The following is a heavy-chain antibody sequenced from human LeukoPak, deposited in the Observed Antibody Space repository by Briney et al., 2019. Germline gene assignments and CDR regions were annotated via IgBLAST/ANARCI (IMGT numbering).Heavy chain of an antibody. CDR1: GYTFTGYY. V-gene: IGHV1-2*02. CDR3: ARGGGYCSSTGCYVSKSGVGLDVYNWFDP. J-gene: IGHJ5*02. D-gene: IGHD2-2*01. Sequence: GASVKVSCKASGYTFTGYYMHWVRQAPGQGLEWMGWINPNSGGTNYAQKFQGRVTMIRDTSIGTAYMELRSLRSDDTAIYFCARGGGYCSSTGCYVSKSGVGLDVYNWFDPWGQGTLVTVSS. CDR2: INPNSGGT.